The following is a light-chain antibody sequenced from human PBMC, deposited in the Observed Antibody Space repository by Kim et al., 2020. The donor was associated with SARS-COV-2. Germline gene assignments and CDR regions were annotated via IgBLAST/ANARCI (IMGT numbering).Light chain of an antibody. CDR1: KIETKN. CDR2: RDS. CDR3: QVWDSSTAV. V-gene: IGLV3-9*01. J-gene: IGLJ3*02. Sequence: SYELTQPLSVSVALGQTARITCGGDKIETKNVHWYQQKPGQAPVLVIYRDSNRPSGIPERFSGSNSGNTATLTISRAQAGDDADYYCQVWDSSTAVFGGGTQLTVL.